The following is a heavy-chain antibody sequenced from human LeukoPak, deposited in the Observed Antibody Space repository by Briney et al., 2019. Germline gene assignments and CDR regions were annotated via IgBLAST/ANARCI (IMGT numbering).Heavy chain of an antibody. V-gene: IGHV3-23*01. J-gene: IGHJ4*02. CDR1: GFTFSSHA. D-gene: IGHD3-3*01. CDR3: ARDRSGFDY. Sequence: PGGSLRLSCAASGFTFSSHAMSWVRQAPGKGLEWVSAISASGGSTNNADSVKGRFTISRDNSKSILYLQMNSLRAEDTAVYYCARDRSGFDYWGQGTQVTVSS. CDR2: ISASGGST.